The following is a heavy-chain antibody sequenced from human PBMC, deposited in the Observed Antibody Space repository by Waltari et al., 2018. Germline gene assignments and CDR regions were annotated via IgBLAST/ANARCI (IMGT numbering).Heavy chain of an antibody. CDR3: ARGSPMVRGVTLGY. V-gene: IGHV4-34*01. J-gene: IGHJ4*02. CDR2: INHRGRT. D-gene: IGHD3-10*01. Sequence: QVQLQQWGAGLLKPSETLSLTCAVYGGSFSGYYWSWIRQPPGKGLEWIGEINHRGRTNYNPSLQSRVTISVDTSKNQFSLKLSSVTAADTAVYYCARGSPMVRGVTLGYWGQGTLVTVSS. CDR1: GGSFSGYY.